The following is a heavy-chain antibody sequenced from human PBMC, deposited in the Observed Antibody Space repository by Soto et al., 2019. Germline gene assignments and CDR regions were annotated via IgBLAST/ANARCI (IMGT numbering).Heavy chain of an antibody. CDR1: GYTFTSYG. V-gene: IGHV1-18*01. CDR2: ISAYNGNT. Sequence: ASVKVSCKASGYTFTSYGISWVRQAPGQGLEWMGWISAYNGNTNYAQKLQGRVTMTTDTSTSTAYMELWSLRSDGTAVYYCARDESSYYDSSGPSDAFDIWGQGTMVTVSS. D-gene: IGHD3-22*01. J-gene: IGHJ3*02. CDR3: ARDESSYYDSSGPSDAFDI.